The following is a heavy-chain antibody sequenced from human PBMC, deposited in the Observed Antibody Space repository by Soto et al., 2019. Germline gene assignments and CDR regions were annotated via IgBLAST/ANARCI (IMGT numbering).Heavy chain of an antibody. CDR2: IYYSGST. J-gene: IGHJ4*02. Sequence: QLQLQESGPGLVKPSETLSLTCTVSGGSISSSSYYWGWIRQPPGKGLEWIGSIYYSGSTYYNPSLKSRVTISVDTSKNQFSLKLSSVTAADTAVYFGAVTTGEVFDYWGQGTLVTVSS. D-gene: IGHD4-17*01. CDR3: AVTTGEVFDY. CDR1: GGSISSSSYY. V-gene: IGHV4-39*01.